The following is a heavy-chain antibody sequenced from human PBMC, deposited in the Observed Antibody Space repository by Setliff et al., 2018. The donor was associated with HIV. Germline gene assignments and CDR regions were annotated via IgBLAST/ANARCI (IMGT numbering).Heavy chain of an antibody. CDR3: ARDSACSSTSCPKVLDY. Sequence: GASVKVSCKASGYTFTSYGISWVRQAPGQGLEWMGWISAYNGNTNYAQKLQGRVTMTTDTSTSTAYMELSRLRSADTAVYYCARDSACSSTSCPKVLDYWGQGTLVTVSS. V-gene: IGHV1-18*01. CDR2: ISAYNGNT. CDR1: GYTFTSYG. J-gene: IGHJ4*02. D-gene: IGHD2-2*01.